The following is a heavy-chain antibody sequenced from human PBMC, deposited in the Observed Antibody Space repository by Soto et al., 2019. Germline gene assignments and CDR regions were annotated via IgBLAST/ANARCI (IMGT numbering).Heavy chain of an antibody. V-gene: IGHV4-61*01. Sequence: PSETLSLTCTVSGGSFKSGSYSWSWIRQPPGKGLEWIGYVYHTGRTSYNPSLKSRVSISMDTSKNQFSLNXAYVTXAXTAGXFCARDFGYFDSWGHGTLVTVSS. CDR3: ARDFGYFDS. CDR2: VYHTGRT. D-gene: IGHD3-3*01. J-gene: IGHJ4*03. CDR1: GGSFKSGSYS.